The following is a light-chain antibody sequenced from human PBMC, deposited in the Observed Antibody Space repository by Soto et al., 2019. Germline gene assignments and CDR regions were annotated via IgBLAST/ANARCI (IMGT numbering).Light chain of an antibody. J-gene: IGKJ1*01. CDR3: QQYVSWT. CDR1: QTISSNY. V-gene: IGKV3-20*01. Sequence: DIVLTQSPGTLSVSPGERATLSCRASQTISSNYLAWYQQKPGQPPSLLIYGTSSRATGIPDRFSGSGSGTDFTLTISRLEPEDYAIYYCQQYVSWTFGQGTKVAIK. CDR2: GTS.